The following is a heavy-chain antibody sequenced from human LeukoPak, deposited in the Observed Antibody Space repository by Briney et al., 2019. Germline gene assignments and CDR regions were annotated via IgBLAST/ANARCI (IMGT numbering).Heavy chain of an antibody. V-gene: IGHV3-30*18. Sequence: GRSLRLSCAASGFTFSSYGMHWVRQAPGKGLEWVAVISYDGSNKYYADSVKGRFTISRDNSKNMLYLQMNSLRAEDTAVYYCAKDGSTIFGVGPLYWGQGTLVTVSS. D-gene: IGHD3-3*01. CDR2: ISYDGSNK. CDR1: GFTFSSYG. J-gene: IGHJ4*02. CDR3: AKDGSTIFGVGPLY.